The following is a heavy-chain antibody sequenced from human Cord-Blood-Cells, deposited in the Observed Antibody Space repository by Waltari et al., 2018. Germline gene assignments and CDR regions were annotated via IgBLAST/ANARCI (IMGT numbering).Heavy chain of an antibody. D-gene: IGHD6-6*01. J-gene: IGHJ3*02. CDR3: ARDEYSSSSDAFDI. Sequence: QVQLQESGPGLVKPSETLSLTCTVSGGSISSYYWSWIRQPPGKGLEWIGYIYYSGSTNYNPSLKSRGTISVDTSKNQFSLKLSSVTAADTAVYYCARDEYSSSSDAFDIWGQGTMVTVSS. CDR1: GGSISSYY. V-gene: IGHV4-59*01. CDR2: IYYSGST.